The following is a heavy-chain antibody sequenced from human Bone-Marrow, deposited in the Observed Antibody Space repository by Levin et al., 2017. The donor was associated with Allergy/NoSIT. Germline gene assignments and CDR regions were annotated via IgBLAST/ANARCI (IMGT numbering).Heavy chain of an antibody. CDR2: IKSKTDGGTT. D-gene: IGHD2-21*02. CDR1: GFTFSNVW. Sequence: GGSLRLSCAASGFTFSNVWMSWVRQAPGKGLEWVGRIKSKTDGGTTDYAALVKGRFIISRDDSKNTLYLQMNSLTPEDTALYYCTTWFLVVAPAIPYYYYGMDGWGQGTTVTVSS. V-gene: IGHV3-15*01. J-gene: IGHJ6*02. CDR3: TTWFLVVAPAIPYYYYGMDG.